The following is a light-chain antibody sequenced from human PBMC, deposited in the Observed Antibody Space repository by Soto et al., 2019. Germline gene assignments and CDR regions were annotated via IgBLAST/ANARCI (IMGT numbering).Light chain of an antibody. CDR1: QSVTSDY. J-gene: IGKJ1*01. V-gene: IGKV3-20*01. CDR3: QQHSSSPWT. Sequence: IVLTQSPGTLSLSPGESAALSCRASQSVTSDYLVWYRQKPGQAPRLLIYAVSSRAAGIPDRFSGSGSGTDFTLTITRLEPEDSAVYYCQQHSSSPWTFGQGTRVEV. CDR2: AVS.